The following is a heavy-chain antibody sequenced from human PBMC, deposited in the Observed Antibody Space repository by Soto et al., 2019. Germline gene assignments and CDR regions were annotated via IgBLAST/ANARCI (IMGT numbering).Heavy chain of an antibody. CDR3: ARTSTSRTRFDY. CDR2: VYHSGST. CDR1: GGSISTSNW. J-gene: IGHJ4*02. V-gene: IGHV4-4*02. D-gene: IGHD1-1*01. Sequence: QVQLQESGPGLVKPSGTLSLTCAVSGGSISTSNWWSWVRQPPGKGLEWIGEVYHSGSTNYNPSLKSRVAMSVDKSKNQFALKLNSVTAADTALYYCARTSTSRTRFDYWGQGSLVTVSS.